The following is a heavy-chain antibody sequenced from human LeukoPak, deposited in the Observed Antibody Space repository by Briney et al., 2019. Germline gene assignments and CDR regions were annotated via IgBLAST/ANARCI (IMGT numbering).Heavy chain of an antibody. D-gene: IGHD6-25*01. CDR3: VRALPSAG. V-gene: IGHV1-2*02. Sequence: ASVKVPCKASGYTFTDNEMHWVRQAPGQGPEWMGWISPASGDTIYAQKFRGRVTMTRDTSITTAYMEMTSLRFDDTAVYYCVRALPSAGWGQGTLVTVSS. CDR1: GYTFTDNE. CDR2: ISPASGDT. J-gene: IGHJ4*02.